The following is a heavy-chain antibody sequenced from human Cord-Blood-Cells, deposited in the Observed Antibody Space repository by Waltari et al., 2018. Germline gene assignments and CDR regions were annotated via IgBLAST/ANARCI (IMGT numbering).Heavy chain of an antibody. CDR2: SYSGGST. V-gene: IGHV3-53*01. D-gene: IGHD4-17*01. CDR3: ARVPPDYGGNSYYFDY. CDR1: GFTVSSNY. J-gene: IGHJ4*02. Sequence: EVQLVESGGGLIQPGGSLRLSCAASGFTVSSNYMSWVRQAPGKGVEWVSVSYSGGSTYYADSVKGRFTISRDNSKNTLYLQMNSLRAEDTAVYYCARVPPDYGGNSYYFDYWGQGTLVTVSS.